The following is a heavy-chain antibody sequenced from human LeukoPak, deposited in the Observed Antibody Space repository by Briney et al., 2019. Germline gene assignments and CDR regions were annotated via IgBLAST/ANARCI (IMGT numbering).Heavy chain of an antibody. CDR1: GFTFSSYA. CDR3: AKETDYGDHIDY. D-gene: IGHD4-17*01. CDR2: ISGSGGST. J-gene: IGHJ4*02. V-gene: IGHV3-23*01. Sequence: GGSLRLSCAASGFTFSSYAMSWVRQAPGEGLEWVSGISGSGGSTYYADSVKGRFTISRDNSKNTLYLQMNSLRAGDTAVYYCAKETDYGDHIDYWGQGTLVTVSS.